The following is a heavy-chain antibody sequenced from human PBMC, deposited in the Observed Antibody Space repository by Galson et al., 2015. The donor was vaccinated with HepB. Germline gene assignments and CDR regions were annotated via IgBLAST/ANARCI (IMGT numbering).Heavy chain of an antibody. J-gene: IGHJ4*02. CDR3: VTYINGKQRFDY. CDR1: GFTFSNYN. Sequence: SLRLSCAASGFTFSNYNMNWVRQAPGKGLEWVSSISTSSTNIYYADSVKGRFTISRDNAKNSLYLQMNSLRAEDTAVYYCVTYINGKQRFDYWGLGTLVTVSS. CDR2: ISTSSTNI. D-gene: IGHD1-20*01. V-gene: IGHV3-21*01.